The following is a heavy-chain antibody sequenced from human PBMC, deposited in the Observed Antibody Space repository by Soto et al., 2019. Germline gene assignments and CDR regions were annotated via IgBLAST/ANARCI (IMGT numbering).Heavy chain of an antibody. Sequence: GASVKVSCKGAGYTFSNYYMHWVRQAPGQGLEWKGIINPSGDSTSYAQEFQGRVTMTRETSTSTLYMELSSLRSEDTAVYYCARATRSGSPHFDHWGQGTLFTVSS. J-gene: IGHJ4*02. CDR2: INPSGDST. D-gene: IGHD3-22*01. CDR1: GYTFSNYY. V-gene: IGHV1-46*01. CDR3: ARATRSGSPHFDH.